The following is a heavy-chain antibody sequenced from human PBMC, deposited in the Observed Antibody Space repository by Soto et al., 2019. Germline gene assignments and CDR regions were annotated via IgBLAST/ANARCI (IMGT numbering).Heavy chain of an antibody. CDR1: GGTFSSYT. CDR2: IIPILGIA. D-gene: IGHD1-26*01. CDR3: ARAPETKWELHY. J-gene: IGHJ4*02. Sequence: QVQLVQSGAEVKKPGSSVKVSCKASGGTFSSYTISWVRQAPGQGLEWMGRIIPILGIANYAQKFQGRVTISADKSTSTAYMELSSLRSEDTAVYYCARAPETKWELHYWGQGTLVTVSS. V-gene: IGHV1-69*02.